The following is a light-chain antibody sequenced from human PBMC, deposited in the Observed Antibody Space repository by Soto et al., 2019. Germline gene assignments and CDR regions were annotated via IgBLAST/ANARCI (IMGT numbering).Light chain of an antibody. J-gene: IGKJ1*01. Sequence: IQRTQFPSTLSASVRDRVTMTCRSSQSISKWLAWYQQKPGKAPKVLIYKASSLESGVPSRFSGSGSGTEFTLTFFILQADDFATYYCQEYNCYLTFGQGIKVDVK. CDR2: KAS. CDR1: QSISKW. V-gene: IGKV1-5*03. CDR3: QEYNCYLT.